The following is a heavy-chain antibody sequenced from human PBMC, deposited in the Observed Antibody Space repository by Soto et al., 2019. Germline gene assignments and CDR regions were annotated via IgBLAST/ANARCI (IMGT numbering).Heavy chain of an antibody. V-gene: IGHV4-39*01. Sequence: QLQLQESGPGLVKPSETLSLTCTVSGGSISSSSYYWGWIRQPPGKGLEWIGIVKYRGNMYYNPSLKSRVTISLDTSKNQFSLKVNSVTAADMAVYYCIDYSSDLGWFDPWGQGTLVTVSS. CDR2: VKYRGNM. CDR3: IDYSSDLGWFDP. J-gene: IGHJ5*02. D-gene: IGHD6-25*01. CDR1: GGSISSSSYY.